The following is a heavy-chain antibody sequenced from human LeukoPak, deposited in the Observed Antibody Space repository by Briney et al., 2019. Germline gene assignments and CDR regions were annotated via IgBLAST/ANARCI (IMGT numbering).Heavy chain of an antibody. CDR2: IIPIFGTA. D-gene: IGHD3-22*01. J-gene: IGHJ4*02. V-gene: IGHV1-69*13. Sequence: ASVKVSCRASGGTFSSYAISWVRQAPGQGLEWMGGIIPIFGTANYAQKFQGRVTITADESTSTAYMELSSLRSDDTAVYYCARDPYDSSSYYYSYFDYWGQGTLVTVSS. CDR1: GGTFSSYA. CDR3: ARDPYDSSSYYYSYFDY.